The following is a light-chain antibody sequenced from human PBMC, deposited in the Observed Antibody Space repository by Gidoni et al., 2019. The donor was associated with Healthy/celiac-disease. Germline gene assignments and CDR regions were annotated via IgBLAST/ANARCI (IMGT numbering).Light chain of an antibody. V-gene: IGKV2-28*01. J-gene: IGKJ3*01. CDR3: MQALQTPRFT. CDR2: LGS. Sequence: DIVMTQSPRSLPVTPGEPAPIPCRPSQSLLHSNGYNYLDWYLQKPGQSPQLLIYLGSNRASGVPDRFSGSGSGTDFTLKISRVEAEDVGVYYCMQALQTPRFTFGPGTKVDIK. CDR1: QSLLHSNGYNY.